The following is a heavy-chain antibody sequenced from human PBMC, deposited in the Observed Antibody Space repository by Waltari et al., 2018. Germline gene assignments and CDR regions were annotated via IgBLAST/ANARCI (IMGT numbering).Heavy chain of an antibody. V-gene: IGHV3-7*01. Sequence: EVQLVESGGDLVQPGGSLRLSCAASGFTFSSYWMCWVRQAPGKGLEWWANIKEDGSEKYYVDSVKGRFTISRDNAKNSLYLQMNSLRAEDSAEYYCARTQWDSTSRRAFDIWGQGTVVTVSS. CDR2: IKEDGSEK. D-gene: IGHD1-26*01. J-gene: IGHJ3*02. CDR1: GFTFSSYW. CDR3: ARTQWDSTSRRAFDI.